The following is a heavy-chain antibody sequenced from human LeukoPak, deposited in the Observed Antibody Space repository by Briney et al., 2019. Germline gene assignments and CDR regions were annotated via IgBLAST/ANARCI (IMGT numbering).Heavy chain of an antibody. J-gene: IGHJ4*02. CDR1: GYTFTGYY. V-gene: IGHV1-2*06. Sequence: GASVKVSCKASGYTFTGYYMHWVRQAPGQGLEWMGRINPNSGGTNYAQKFQGRVTMTRDTSITTAYMELSRLTSDDTAVYYCARGYSGYDWVLGYWGQGTLVTVSS. CDR2: INPNSGGT. D-gene: IGHD5-12*01. CDR3: ARGYSGYDWVLGY.